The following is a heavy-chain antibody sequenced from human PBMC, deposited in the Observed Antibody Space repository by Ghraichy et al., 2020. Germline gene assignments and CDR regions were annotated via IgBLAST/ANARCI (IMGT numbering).Heavy chain of an antibody. J-gene: IGHJ4*02. CDR2: SYYSGST. CDR1: GGSISNYY. D-gene: IGHD4-23*01. Sequence: ETLSLTCTVSGGSISNYYWSWIRQPPGKGLEWIGYSYYSGSTNYNPSLKSRVTISVDTSKNQFSLKLSSVTAADTAMYYCASTRWYTFDYWGQGTLVTVSS. V-gene: IGHV4-59*01. CDR3: ASTRWYTFDY.